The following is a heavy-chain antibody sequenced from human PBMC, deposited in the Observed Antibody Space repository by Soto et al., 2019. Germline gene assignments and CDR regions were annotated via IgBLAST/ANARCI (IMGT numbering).Heavy chain of an antibody. V-gene: IGHV3-30*18. CDR1: GFTFSNYG. J-gene: IGHJ4*02. CDR2: ISYDGSNK. D-gene: IGHD6-19*01. CDR3: AKIVVAVAGSIDY. Sequence: QVQLVESGGGVVQPGRSLRLSCAASGFTFSNYGMHWVRQAPGKGLEWVAVISYDGSNKYYADSVQGRFTISRDNSKNTLYLQMNSLRAEDTAVYYCAKIVVAVAGSIDYWGQGTLVTVSS.